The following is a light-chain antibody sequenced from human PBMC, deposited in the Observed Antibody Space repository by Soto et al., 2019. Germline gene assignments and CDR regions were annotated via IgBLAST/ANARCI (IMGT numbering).Light chain of an antibody. V-gene: IGKV1-5*03. CDR3: QQYDVYST. Sequence: DIQMTQSPSTLSASVGGTVTITCRASRSISSWLAWYQQKPGIAPKLLIYKASTLQSGVSSRFRGSGYGTDFTLTISRLQPDDSATYYCQQYDVYSTFGQGTQVEIK. J-gene: IGKJ1*01. CDR1: RSISSW. CDR2: KAS.